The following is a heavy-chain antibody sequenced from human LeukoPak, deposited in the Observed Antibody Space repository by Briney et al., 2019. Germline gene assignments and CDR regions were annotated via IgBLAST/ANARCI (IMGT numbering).Heavy chain of an antibody. V-gene: IGHV1-69*13. CDR2: SSPMFGTT. Sequence: ASVKVSCKASGGTFNSYAINWVRQAPGQGLEWMGGSSPMFGTTNFAPEFQGRVTITADEFTNTAYMELTSLKSEDTAVYYCARGTTVTTAVLVPNDAFDIWGQETMVTVSS. CDR1: GGTFNSYA. CDR3: ARGTTVTTAVLVPNDAFDI. D-gene: IGHD4-17*01. J-gene: IGHJ3*02.